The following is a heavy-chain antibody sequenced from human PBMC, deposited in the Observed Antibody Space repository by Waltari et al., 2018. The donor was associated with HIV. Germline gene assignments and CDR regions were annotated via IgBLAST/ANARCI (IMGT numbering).Heavy chain of an antibody. CDR2: IYHSGST. CDR3: ASTPGGYSYGYRANWFDP. D-gene: IGHD5-18*01. J-gene: IGHJ5*02. Sequence: QVQLQESGPGLVKPSETLSLTCTVSGYSISSGYYWGWIRQPPGKGLEWIGSIYHSGSTYYNPSLKSRVTISVDTSKNQFSLKLSSVTAADTAVYYCASTPGGYSYGYRANWFDPWGQGTLVTVSS. V-gene: IGHV4-38-2*02. CDR1: GYSISSGYY.